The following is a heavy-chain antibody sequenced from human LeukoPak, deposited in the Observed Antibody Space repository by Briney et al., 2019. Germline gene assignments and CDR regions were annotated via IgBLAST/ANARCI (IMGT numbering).Heavy chain of an antibody. Sequence: ASVTVSCKASGYTFTSYDINWVRQATGQGLEWMGWMNPNSGNTGYAQRVQGRVTMTRNTSISTAYMELSSLRSEDTAVYYCARGDTYYYDSSGYYSAGMDVWGKGTTVTVSS. V-gene: IGHV1-8*01. J-gene: IGHJ6*04. CDR3: ARGDTYYYDSSGYYSAGMDV. CDR2: MNPNSGNT. D-gene: IGHD3-22*01. CDR1: GYTFTSYD.